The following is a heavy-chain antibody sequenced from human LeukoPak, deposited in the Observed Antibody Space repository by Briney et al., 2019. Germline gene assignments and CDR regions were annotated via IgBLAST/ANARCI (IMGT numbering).Heavy chain of an antibody. J-gene: IGHJ4*02. CDR1: GCTFSTHH. CDR3: TCMYNWNFHDY. Sequence: SETLSPTCTVSGCTFSTHHWSWIRQPPGKGLEWIGYIYYTGNTNYNPSLSGRVTISLDTSKNPFFLKLRPVTTADTALYYWTCMYNWNFHDYWGPGTLVTVSS. CDR2: IYYTGNT. D-gene: IGHD1-20*01. V-gene: IGHV4-59*11.